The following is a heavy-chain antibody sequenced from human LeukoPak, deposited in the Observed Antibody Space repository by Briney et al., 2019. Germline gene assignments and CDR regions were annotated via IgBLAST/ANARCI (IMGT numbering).Heavy chain of an antibody. J-gene: IGHJ4*02. CDR2: VYPDNSDT. CDR3: ARGLAATVDY. CDR1: GYSFPFYW. V-gene: IGHV5-51*01. Sequence: GESLKISCKGAGYSFPFYWVAWVRQMPGKGLEWMGIVYPDNSDTRYSPSFRGQVTMSADKSINTAYLQWSSLKASDTAMYYCARGLAATVDYWGQGTLVTVSS. D-gene: IGHD6-13*01.